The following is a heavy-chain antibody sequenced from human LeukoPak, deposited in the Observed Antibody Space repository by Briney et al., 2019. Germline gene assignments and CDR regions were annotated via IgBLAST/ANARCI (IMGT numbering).Heavy chain of an antibody. CDR3: TRGRDGYDY. Sequence: GGSLRLSCTASGLTFGDYAISWVRQAPGKGLEWVGFIRSKTYGGTTEFAASVKGRFTISRDDSKSIAYLQMNSLKTEDTAVYYCTRGRDGYDYWGQGTLVTVSS. CDR1: GLTFGDYA. D-gene: IGHD5-24*01. CDR2: IRSKTYGGTT. J-gene: IGHJ4*02. V-gene: IGHV3-49*04.